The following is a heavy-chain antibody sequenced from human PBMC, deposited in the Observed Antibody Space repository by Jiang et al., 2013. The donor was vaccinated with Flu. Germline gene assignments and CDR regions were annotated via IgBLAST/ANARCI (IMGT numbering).Heavy chain of an antibody. J-gene: IGHJ3*02. Sequence: SLKISCKGSGYSFTSYWIGWVRQMPGKGLEWMGIIYPGDSDTRYSPSFQGQVTISADKSISTAYLQWSSLKASDTAMYYCARPQDGYNFIGPVAFDIWGQGTMVTVSS. CDR3: ARPQDGYNFIGPVAFDI. CDR1: GYSFTSYW. CDR2: IYPGDSDT. D-gene: IGHD5-24*01. V-gene: IGHV5-51*01.